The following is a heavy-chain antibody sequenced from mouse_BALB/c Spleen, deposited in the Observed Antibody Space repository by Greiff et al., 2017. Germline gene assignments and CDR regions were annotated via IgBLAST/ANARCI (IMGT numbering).Heavy chain of an antibody. D-gene: IGHD3-1*01. CDR2: IFPGTGTT. V-gene: IGHV1S132*01. J-gene: IGHJ2*01. CDR3: ARSGIEGYYFDY. CDR1: GYTFTSYW. Sequence: LQESGAELVKPGASVKLSCKTSGYTFTSYWIQWVKQRPGQGLGWIGEIFPGTGTTYYNEKFKGKATLTIDTSSSTAYMQLSSLTSEDSAVYFCARSGIEGYYFDYWGQGTTLTVSS.